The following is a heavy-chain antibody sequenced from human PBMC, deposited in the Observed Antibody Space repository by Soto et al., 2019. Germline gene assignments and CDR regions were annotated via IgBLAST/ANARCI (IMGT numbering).Heavy chain of an antibody. CDR1: GATLDTFINFG. V-gene: IGHV1-69*12. CDR3: AGGAATKILVVMYDALEI. Sequence: QVQLVQSGAAVKKPGSSVKVSCKASGATLDTFINFGITWVRRAPGQGLEWMGGIIPVFGTAHYAQKFQGRLTISADESTRTAYMELSSLRSGDTAVYYCAGGAATKILVVMYDALEIWGQGTMVTVSS. D-gene: IGHD3-22*01. CDR2: IIPVFGTA. J-gene: IGHJ3*02.